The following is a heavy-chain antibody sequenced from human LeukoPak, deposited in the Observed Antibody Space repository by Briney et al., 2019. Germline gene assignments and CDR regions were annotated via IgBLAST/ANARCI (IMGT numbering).Heavy chain of an antibody. Sequence: SETLSLTCTVSGGSFSSYYWSWIRQPAGKGLEWIGRIYTSGSTNYNPSLKSRVTMSVDTSKNQFSLKLSSVTAADTAVYYCAGTGSWVHYYYYMDVWGKGTTVTISS. V-gene: IGHV4-4*07. CDR1: GGSFSSYY. CDR2: IYTSGST. J-gene: IGHJ6*03. D-gene: IGHD3-10*01. CDR3: AGTGSWVHYYYYMDV.